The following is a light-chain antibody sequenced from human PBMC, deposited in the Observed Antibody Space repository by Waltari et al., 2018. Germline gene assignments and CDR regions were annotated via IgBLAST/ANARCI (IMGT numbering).Light chain of an antibody. CDR1: QIVTTN. CDR3: QQYNDWPPRDT. J-gene: IGKJ2*01. CDR2: GAS. Sequence: EIVMTQSPATLSVSTGERATLSCRASQIVTTNLAWYQQKPGQAPRLLIYGASTRATGIPARFSGSGSGTDFTLTINSLQSEDFAVYFCQQYNDWPPRDTFGQGTKLQIK. V-gene: IGKV3-15*01.